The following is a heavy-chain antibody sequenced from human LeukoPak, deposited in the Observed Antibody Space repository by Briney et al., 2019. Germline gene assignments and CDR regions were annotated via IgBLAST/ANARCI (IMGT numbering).Heavy chain of an antibody. D-gene: IGHD3-10*01. Sequence: PSETLSLTCTVSGGSISSGGYYWSWIRQHPGKGLEWIGYIYYSGSTYYNPSLKSRVTISVDTSKNQFSLKLSSETAADTAVYYCAREYYYGSGSYFDYWGQGTLVTVSS. CDR3: AREYYYGSGSYFDY. CDR1: GGSISSGGYY. J-gene: IGHJ4*02. CDR2: IYYSGST. V-gene: IGHV4-31*03.